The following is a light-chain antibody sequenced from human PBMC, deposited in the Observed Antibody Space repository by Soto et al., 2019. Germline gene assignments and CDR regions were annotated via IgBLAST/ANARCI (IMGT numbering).Light chain of an antibody. CDR1: RSDVGAYNY. Sequence: QSALTQPRSVSGSPGQSVTISCTGTRSDVGAYNYVSWYQHHPGKAPKLVIYDVTKRPSGVPDRFAGSKSGNTASLTISGLQAEDEADYYCCSYAGSSLWVFGGGTKVTVL. CDR3: CSYAGSSLWV. J-gene: IGLJ3*02. CDR2: DVT. V-gene: IGLV2-11*01.